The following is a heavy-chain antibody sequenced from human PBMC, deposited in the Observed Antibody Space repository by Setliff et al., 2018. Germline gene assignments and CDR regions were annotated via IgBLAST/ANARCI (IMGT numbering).Heavy chain of an antibody. J-gene: IGHJ4*02. CDR3: ARESRYYYDNLGTLDY. D-gene: IGHD3-22*01. Sequence: PSETLSLTCTVSGGPISSGDYYWSWIRQPPGKGLEWIAYIYSSGSTYYNPSLKSRVSISVDTSKNQFSLKLSSVTAADTAVYYCARESRYYYDNLGTLDYWGQGTLVTVSS. CDR2: IYSSGST. CDR1: GGPISSGDYY. V-gene: IGHV4-30-4*08.